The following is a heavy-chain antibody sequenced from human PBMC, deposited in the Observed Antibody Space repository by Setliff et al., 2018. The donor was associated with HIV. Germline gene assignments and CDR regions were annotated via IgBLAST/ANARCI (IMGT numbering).Heavy chain of an antibody. J-gene: IGHJ2*01. CDR3: ARRSAAHGNWNVDL. CDR2: ISYSGST. CDR1: GGSISSSSYY. Sequence: SETLSLTCTVSGGSISSSSYYWGWIRQPPGRGLEWIGHISYSGSTYYNPSLKSRVTISVDTPKKQFSLKLSSVTAADAAVYYCARRSAAHGNWNVDLWGRGTLVTVSS. V-gene: IGHV4-39*01. D-gene: IGHD6-25*01.